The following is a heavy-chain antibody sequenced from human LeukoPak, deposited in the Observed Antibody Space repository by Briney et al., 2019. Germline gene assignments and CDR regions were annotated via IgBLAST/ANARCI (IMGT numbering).Heavy chain of an antibody. CDR1: GGSISSYY. CDR2: IYYSGST. J-gene: IGHJ4*02. V-gene: IGHV4-59*01. D-gene: IGHD3-10*01. Sequence: SETLSLTCTVSGGSISSYYWSWIRQPPGKGLEWIGYIYYSGSTNYNPSLKSRVTISVDTSKNQFSLKLSSVTAADTAVYYCARVRRGTMVRGVIDYWGQGTLVTVSS. CDR3: ARVRRGTMVRGVIDY.